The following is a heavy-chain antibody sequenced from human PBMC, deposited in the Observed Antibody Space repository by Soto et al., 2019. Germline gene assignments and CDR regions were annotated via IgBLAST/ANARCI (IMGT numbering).Heavy chain of an antibody. J-gene: IGHJ4*02. CDR1: GFTFSSYD. V-gene: IGHV3-13*01. CDR2: IGTAGGT. D-gene: IGHD2-15*01. Sequence: EVQLVESGGGLVQPGGSLRLSCAASGFTFSSYDMHWVRQATGKGLEWVSAIGTAGGTYYPGSVKGRFTISRENAKNSLYLQMNSLRAEDTAVYYCAGSPPPDGLYYFDYWGQGTLVTVSS. CDR3: AGSPPPDGLYYFDY.